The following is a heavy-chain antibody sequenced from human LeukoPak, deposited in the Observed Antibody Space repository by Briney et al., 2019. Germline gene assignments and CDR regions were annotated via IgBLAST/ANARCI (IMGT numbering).Heavy chain of an antibody. Sequence: PGGSLRLSCAASGFTFSSYSMNWVRQAPGKGLDWVSVIYSDGTTYYADSVKGRFTISRDNSKNTLYLQVNSLTVEDTAVYYCARDPGAVSLGTFDYWGQGTLVTVSS. CDR1: GFTFSSYS. V-gene: IGHV3-66*01. D-gene: IGHD3-10*01. J-gene: IGHJ4*02. CDR2: IYSDGTT. CDR3: ARDPGAVSLGTFDY.